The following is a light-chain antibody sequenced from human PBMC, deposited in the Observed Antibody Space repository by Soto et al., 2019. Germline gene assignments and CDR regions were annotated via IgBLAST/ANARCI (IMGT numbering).Light chain of an antibody. CDR2: DAS. CDR1: QSISSW. V-gene: IGKV1-5*01. Sequence: DIQMTQSPSTLSASVGDRVTITCRASQSISSWLAWYQQKPGKAPKLLIYDASSLESGVPSRFSGSGSGTEFTLTISSLQPDDFATYYCQQYNSYPPPYTFGQGTKLEIK. CDR3: QQYNSYPPPYT. J-gene: IGKJ2*01.